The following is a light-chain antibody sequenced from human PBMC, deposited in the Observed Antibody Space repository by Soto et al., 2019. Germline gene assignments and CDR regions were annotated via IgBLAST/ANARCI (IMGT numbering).Light chain of an antibody. CDR1: QSISSKY. CDR3: QQYDSSPRT. V-gene: IGKV3-20*01. CDR2: GTS. Sequence: EVMLTQSPATLSLSPGERATLSCRASQSISSKYLAWYQQKPGQAPRLLIYGTSSRATGIPDRFSGSGSGTDFNLTVNRLEPEDFAVYYCQQYDSSPRTFGQGTKVDIK. J-gene: IGKJ1*01.